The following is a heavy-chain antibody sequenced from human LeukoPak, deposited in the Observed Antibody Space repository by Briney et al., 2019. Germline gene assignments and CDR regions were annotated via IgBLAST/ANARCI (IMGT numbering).Heavy chain of an antibody. J-gene: IGHJ5*02. CDR2: IYYSGST. CDR1: GGSISSYY. Sequence: SETLSLTCTVSGGSISSYYWSWIRQPPGKGLEWIGYIYYSGSTKYNPSLKSRVTVSVDTSKNQLSLKLISVTAADTAVYYCARVVDEHQLQTGWFDPWGQGTLVTVSS. D-gene: IGHD6-13*01. CDR3: ARVVDEHQLQTGWFDP. V-gene: IGHV4-59*08.